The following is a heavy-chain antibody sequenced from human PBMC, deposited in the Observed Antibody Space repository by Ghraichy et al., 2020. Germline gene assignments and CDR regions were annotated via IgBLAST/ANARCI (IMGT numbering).Heavy chain of an antibody. D-gene: IGHD5-18*01. V-gene: IGHV4-34*01. Sequence: SETLSLTCAVYGGSFSGYYWSWIRQPPGKGLEWIGEINHSGSTNYNPSLKSRVTISVDTSKNQFSLKLSSVTAADTAVYYCAREWTATNWFDPWGQGTLVTVSS. CDR3: AREWTATNWFDP. CDR1: GGSFSGYY. J-gene: IGHJ5*02. CDR2: INHSGST.